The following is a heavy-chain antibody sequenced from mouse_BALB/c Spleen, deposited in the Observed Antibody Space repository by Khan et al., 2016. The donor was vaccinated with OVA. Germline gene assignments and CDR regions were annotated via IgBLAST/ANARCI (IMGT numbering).Heavy chain of an antibody. V-gene: IGHV1-77*01. CDR3: ARSSYGRLVY. D-gene: IGHD1-1*01. Sequence: QVQLQQSGPELVKPGASVKMSCKASGYTFTDYLINWVKQRTGQGLEWIGQIFPGSNTSYYNERFKGKATLTADNSSNTASMQLSSLTSEDSAVYCCARSSYGRLVYWGQGTTLTVSS. J-gene: IGHJ2*01. CDR1: GYTFTDYL. CDR2: IFPGSNTS.